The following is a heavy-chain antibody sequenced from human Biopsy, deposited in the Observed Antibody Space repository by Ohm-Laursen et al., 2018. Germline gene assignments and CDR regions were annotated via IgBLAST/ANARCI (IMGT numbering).Heavy chain of an antibody. CDR2: IFYRGST. D-gene: IGHD3-22*01. CDR3: ARDYDTSGYYYVS. V-gene: IGHV4-39*02. CDR1: GGSISNNNYY. J-gene: IGHJ5*02. Sequence: PSETLSLTCTVSGGSISNNNYYWGWIRQPPGKGLEWIGSIFYRGSTHYKPSLKSQVNITVDTSKTQFSLKLNSVTAADTAVYYCARDYDTSGYYYVSWGQGTLVTVSS.